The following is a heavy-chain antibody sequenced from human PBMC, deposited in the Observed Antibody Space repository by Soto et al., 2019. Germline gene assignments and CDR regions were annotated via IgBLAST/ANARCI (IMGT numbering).Heavy chain of an antibody. CDR2: MWFDGSGK. CDR1: GFTFSNYG. CDR3: ARDQGEFFGKVDV. J-gene: IGHJ6*02. D-gene: IGHD3-3*01. Sequence: QVQLVESGGGVVQPGRSLRLSCAASGFTFSNYGMHWVRQAPGKGLDWVAVMWFDGSGKYYADSVKGRFTISRDNSKNTLYLQMNSLRADDTAVYYCARDQGEFFGKVDVWGQGTTVTVSS. V-gene: IGHV3-33*01.